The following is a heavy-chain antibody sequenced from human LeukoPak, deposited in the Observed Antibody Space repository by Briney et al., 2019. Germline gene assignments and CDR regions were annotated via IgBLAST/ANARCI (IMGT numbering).Heavy chain of an antibody. Sequence: SETLSLTCTVSGGSISSSSYYWGWIRQPPGKGLEWIGSIYYSGSTYYNPSLKSRVTISVDTSKNQVSLKRSSVTAADTAVYYCARPYSGSYSGGFDYWGQGTLVTVSS. CDR3: ARPYSGSYSGGFDY. J-gene: IGHJ4*02. D-gene: IGHD1-26*01. CDR1: GGSISSSSYY. V-gene: IGHV4-39*01. CDR2: IYYSGST.